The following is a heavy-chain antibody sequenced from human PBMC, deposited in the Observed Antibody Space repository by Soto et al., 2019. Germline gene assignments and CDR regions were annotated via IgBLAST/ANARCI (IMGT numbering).Heavy chain of an antibody. CDR2: ISGSGATT. D-gene: IGHD3-9*01. J-gene: IGHJ4*02. Sequence: EVQLLESGGGLVQPGGSLRLSCAASGFTFSSYAMTWVRQAPGKGLEWVSGISGSGATTSYADSVKGRFTVSRDNSKIALYVQMSSVRVEGTAVYYCAKLRYFDWSSYYWFGYWGQGTPVTVSS. V-gene: IGHV3-23*01. CDR1: GFTFSSYA. CDR3: AKLRYFDWSSYYWFGY.